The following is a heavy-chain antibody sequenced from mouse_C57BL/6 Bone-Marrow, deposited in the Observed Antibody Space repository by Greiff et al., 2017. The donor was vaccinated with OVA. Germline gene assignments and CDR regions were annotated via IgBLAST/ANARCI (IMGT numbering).Heavy chain of an antibody. J-gene: IGHJ4*01. CDR3: ATVYYYGKGLPYYAMDY. Sequence: EVQLQQSGAELVRPGASVKLSCTASGFNIKDDYMHWVKQRPEQGLEWIGWIDPENGDTEYASKFPGKATITADTSSNPAYLQLSILTSEDTAVYYCATVYYYGKGLPYYAMDYWGQGTSVTVSS. CDR1: GFNIKDDY. V-gene: IGHV14-4*01. D-gene: IGHD1-1*01. CDR2: IDPENGDT.